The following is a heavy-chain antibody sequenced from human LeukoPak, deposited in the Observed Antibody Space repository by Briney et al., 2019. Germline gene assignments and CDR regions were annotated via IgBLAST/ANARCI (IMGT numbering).Heavy chain of an antibody. CDR1: GFTFSSYT. D-gene: IGHD3-10*01. V-gene: IGHV3-23*01. CDR3: ASRETLRLYYFDY. CDR2: ISGSGGST. Sequence: PGGSLRLSCAASGFTFSSYTMSWVRQAPGKGLEWVSAISGSGGSTYYADSVEGRFTISRDNSKNTLYLQMNSLRAEDTAVYYCASRETLRLYYFDYWGQGTLVTVSS. J-gene: IGHJ4*02.